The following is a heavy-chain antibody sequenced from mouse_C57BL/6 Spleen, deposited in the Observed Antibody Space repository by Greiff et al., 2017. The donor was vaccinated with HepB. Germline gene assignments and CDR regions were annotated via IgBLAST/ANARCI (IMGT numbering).Heavy chain of an antibody. CDR2: IYPGDGDT. CDR3: ARDYGSGVAY. Sequence: VQLQQSGPELVKPGASVKISCKASGYAFSSSWMNWVKQRPGKGLEWIGRIYPGDGDTNYNGKFKGKATLTADKSSSTAYMQLSSLTSEDSAVYFCARDYGSGVAYWGQGTLVTVSA. V-gene: IGHV1-82*01. J-gene: IGHJ3*01. D-gene: IGHD1-1*01. CDR1: GYAFSSSW.